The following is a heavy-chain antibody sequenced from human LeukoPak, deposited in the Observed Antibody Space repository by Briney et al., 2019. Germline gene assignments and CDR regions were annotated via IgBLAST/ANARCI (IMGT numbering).Heavy chain of an antibody. CDR2: IYYSGST. D-gene: IGHD4-11*01. V-gene: IGHV4-31*03. CDR3: ARDTTMTTGYYYFDY. Sequence: PSETLSLTCTVSGGSISSGGYYWSWIRQHPGKGLEWIGNIYYSGSTYYNPSLKSRVTISVDTSKNQFSLKLSSVTAADTAVYYCARDTTMTTGYYYFDYWGQGTLVTVSS. J-gene: IGHJ4*02. CDR1: GGSISSGGYY.